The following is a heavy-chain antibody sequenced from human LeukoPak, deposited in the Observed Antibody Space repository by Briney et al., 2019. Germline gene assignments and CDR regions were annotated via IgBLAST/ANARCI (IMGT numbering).Heavy chain of an antibody. J-gene: IGHJ5*02. D-gene: IGHD3-22*01. V-gene: IGHV4-30-4*01. Sequence: SQTLSLTCTVSGGSISSGDYYWSWIRQPPGKGLEWIGYIYYSGSTYYNPSLKSRVTISVDTSKNQFSLKLSSVTAADTAVYYCARERTTDSSGYFNWFDPWGQGTLVTVSS. CDR3: ARERTTDSSGYFNWFDP. CDR1: GGSISSGDYY. CDR2: IYYSGST.